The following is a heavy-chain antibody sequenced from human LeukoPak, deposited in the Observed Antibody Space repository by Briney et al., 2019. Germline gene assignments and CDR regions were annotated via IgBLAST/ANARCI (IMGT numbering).Heavy chain of an antibody. Sequence: QAGGSLRLSCKASGFIFSLYWMHWVRQVPGKGLVWVSRIEGGAIDTDYADFVKGRFTISRDNAKNTVYLQMTSLRVEDTAVYYCARTFFGDFNISPRLFDYWGQGTLVTVSS. D-gene: IGHD3-3*01. CDR2: IEGGAIDT. CDR1: GFIFSLYW. CDR3: ARTFFGDFNISPRLFDY. V-gene: IGHV3-74*01. J-gene: IGHJ4*02.